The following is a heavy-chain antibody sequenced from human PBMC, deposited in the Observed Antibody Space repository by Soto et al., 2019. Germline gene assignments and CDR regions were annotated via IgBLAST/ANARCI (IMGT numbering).Heavy chain of an antibody. J-gene: IGHJ6*02. V-gene: IGHV4-4*02. Sequence: VQLQESGPGLVKPSGTLSLTCAVSGGSISSSNWWSWVRQPPGKGLEWIGEIYHSGSNNDNPSLMSQVTISVDKSKNQFSLKLSSVTAADTAVYYCARDPKPKPPYYHNYCMDVWGHGTTVTVSS. CDR2: IYHSGSN. CDR3: ARDPKPKPPYYHNYCMDV. CDR1: GGSISSSNW.